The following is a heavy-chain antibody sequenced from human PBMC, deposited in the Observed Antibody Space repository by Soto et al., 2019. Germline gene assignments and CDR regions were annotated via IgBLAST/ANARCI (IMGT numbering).Heavy chain of an antibody. CDR3: ARVERGTATTVVDAFDI. CDR2: MSHSGGT. D-gene: IGHD1-1*01. CDR1: GGFVSSGSYY. V-gene: IGHV4-34*01. J-gene: IGHJ3*02. Sequence: QVQLQQWGAGLLKPSETLSLTCAVYGGFVSSGSYYWSWIRQPPGKGLEWIGEMSHSGGTHFNPSLKSRVTISVDTSKNQFSLKMSSATAADTALYYCARVERGTATTVVDAFDIWGPGTMVTVSS.